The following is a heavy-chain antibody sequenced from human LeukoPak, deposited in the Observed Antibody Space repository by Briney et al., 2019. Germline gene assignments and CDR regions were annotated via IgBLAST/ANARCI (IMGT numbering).Heavy chain of an antibody. Sequence: GGSLRLSCAASGFTFSSYSLNWVRQAPGKGLEWVSTISSSSTYIYYADSVNGRFTISRDNSENSVYLQMDSLRGDDTAVYYCARDLSLAAPGGFDYWGQGTLVTVSS. V-gene: IGHV3-21*01. CDR3: ARDLSLAAPGGFDY. D-gene: IGHD6-6*01. CDR1: GFTFSSYS. CDR2: ISSSSTYI. J-gene: IGHJ4*02.